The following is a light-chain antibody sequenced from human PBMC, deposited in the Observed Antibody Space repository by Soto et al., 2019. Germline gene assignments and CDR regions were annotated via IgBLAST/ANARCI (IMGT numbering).Light chain of an antibody. CDR2: GAF. CDR1: QSVSSN. V-gene: IGKV3-15*01. Sequence: EIVITQSPFTLSVSPGERATLSCRASQSVSSNLAWYQQKPGQAPSLLIYGAFTRATGIPARFSGTGSGTEFTLTISSLQSEDFALYYCQQYNDWPLTFGQGPRWIS. CDR3: QQYNDWPLT. J-gene: IGKJ1*01.